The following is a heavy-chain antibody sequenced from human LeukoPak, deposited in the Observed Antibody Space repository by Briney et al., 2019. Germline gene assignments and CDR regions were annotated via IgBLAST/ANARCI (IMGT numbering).Heavy chain of an antibody. CDR3: GPGGQWLVPYFDY. CDR1: GFTFSSYA. CDR2: ISGSGGSI. V-gene: IGHV3-23*01. Sequence: GGSLRLSCAASGFTFSSYAMSWVRQAPGKGLEWVSAISGSGGSIYYADSVKGRFTISRDNSKNTLYLQMNSLRAEDTAVYYFGPGGQWLVPYFDYWGQGTWVTVSS. J-gene: IGHJ4*02. D-gene: IGHD6-19*01.